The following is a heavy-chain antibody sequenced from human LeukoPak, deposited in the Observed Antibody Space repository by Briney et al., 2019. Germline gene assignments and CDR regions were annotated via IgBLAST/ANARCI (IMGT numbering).Heavy chain of an antibody. Sequence: PGGSLRLSCAASGFTFSDYYMSWIRQAPGEGLEWVSYISSSSSTIYYADSVKGRFTISRDNAKNSLYLQMNRLRAEDTAVYYCARTQEYSSSCYFDYWGQGTLVTVSS. D-gene: IGHD6-13*01. V-gene: IGHV3-11*04. CDR2: ISSSSSTI. CDR3: ARTQEYSSSCYFDY. J-gene: IGHJ4*02. CDR1: GFTFSDYY.